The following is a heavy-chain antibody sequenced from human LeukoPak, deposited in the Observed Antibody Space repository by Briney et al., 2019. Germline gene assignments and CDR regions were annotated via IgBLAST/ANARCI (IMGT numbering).Heavy chain of an antibody. Sequence: GASVKVSCKASGYTFSSYGISWVRQAPGQGLEWMGWISAYNGNTNYAQKLQGRVTMTTDTSTSTAYMEMRSVRSEDTGVYYCARDLEWEQHNAFDIWGEGTMVTVSS. J-gene: IGHJ3*02. CDR1: GYTFSSYG. CDR3: ARDLEWEQHNAFDI. D-gene: IGHD1-26*01. V-gene: IGHV1-18*01. CDR2: ISAYNGNT.